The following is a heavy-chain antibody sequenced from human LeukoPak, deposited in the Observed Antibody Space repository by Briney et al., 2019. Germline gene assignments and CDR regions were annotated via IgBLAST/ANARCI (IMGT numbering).Heavy chain of an antibody. CDR2: IIPILGIA. Sequence: GASVKVSCKASGYTFTSYAISWVRQAPGQGLEWMGRIIPILGIANYAQKFQGRVTITADKSTSTAYMELSSLRSEDTAVYYCAREIVGAPEYNWFDPWGQGTLVTVSS. J-gene: IGHJ5*02. CDR1: GYTFTSYA. D-gene: IGHD1-26*01. V-gene: IGHV1-69*04. CDR3: AREIVGAPEYNWFDP.